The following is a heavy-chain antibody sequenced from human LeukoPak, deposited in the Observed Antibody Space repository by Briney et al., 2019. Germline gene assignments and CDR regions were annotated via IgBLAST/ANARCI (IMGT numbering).Heavy chain of an antibody. CDR1: GYIFTNYA. D-gene: IGHD3-9*01. Sequence: GASVKVSCKASGYIFTNYAIHWVRQAPGQRLEWMGWINAGNGKANYSQKFRGRVTLTRDTSASTAYMELSSLRSADTAVYYCAGGYYDLLTGHVVTYYFDYWGQGTLVTVSS. CDR2: INAGNGKA. CDR3: AGGYYDLLTGHVVTYYFDY. V-gene: IGHV1-3*01. J-gene: IGHJ4*02.